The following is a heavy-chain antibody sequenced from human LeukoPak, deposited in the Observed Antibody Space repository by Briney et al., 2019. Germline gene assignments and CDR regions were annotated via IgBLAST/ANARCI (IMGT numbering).Heavy chain of an antibody. CDR3: ARSRQRYSSSLADLDY. CDR2: SSAYNGNT. J-gene: IGHJ4*02. D-gene: IGHD6-6*01. CDR1: GYSFTSYV. Sequence: ASVRVSCKATGYSFTSYVIGWVRQAPGQWLEWMGWSSAYNGNTNYAQKFQGRVTITADESTSTAYMELSSLRSEDTAVYYCARSRQRYSSSLADLDYWGQGTLVTVSS. V-gene: IGHV1-18*01.